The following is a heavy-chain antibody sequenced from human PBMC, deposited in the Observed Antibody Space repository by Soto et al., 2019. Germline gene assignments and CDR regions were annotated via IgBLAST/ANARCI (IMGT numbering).Heavy chain of an antibody. CDR1: GGSISSSSYY. D-gene: IGHD6-13*01. CDR2: IYYSGST. Sequence: SQTLSLTCTVSGGSISSSSYYWGWIRQPPGKGLEWIGSIYYSGSTYYNPSLKSRVTISVDTSKNQFSLKLSSVTAADTAVYYCAGDYSSRGYWGQGTLVTVSS. V-gene: IGHV4-39*01. CDR3: AGDYSSRGY. J-gene: IGHJ4*02.